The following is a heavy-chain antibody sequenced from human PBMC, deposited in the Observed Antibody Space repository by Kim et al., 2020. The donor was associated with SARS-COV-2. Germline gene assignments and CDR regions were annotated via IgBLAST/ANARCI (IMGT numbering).Heavy chain of an antibody. CDR2: IWYDGSNK. V-gene: IGHV3-33*01. CDR1: GFTFSSYG. J-gene: IGHJ4*02. D-gene: IGHD2-15*01. Sequence: GGSLRLSCAASGFTFSSYGMHWVRQAPGKGLEWVAVIWYDGSNKYYADSVKGRFTISRDNSKNTLYLQMNSLRAEDTAVYYCARDCSGGSCYPHFDYWGQGTLVTVSS. CDR3: ARDCSGGSCYPHFDY.